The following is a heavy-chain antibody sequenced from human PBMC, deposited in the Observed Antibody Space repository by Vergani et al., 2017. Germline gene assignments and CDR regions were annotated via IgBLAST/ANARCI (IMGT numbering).Heavy chain of an antibody. Sequence: QLQLQESGPGLVKPSETLSLTCTVSGGSISSSSYYWGWIRQPPGKGLEWIGSIYYSGSTYYNPSLKSRVTISVDTSKNQFSLKLSSVTAADTAVYYCARVDYGGIYYYYYYMDVWGKGTTVTVSS. CDR3: ARVDYGGIYYYYYYMDV. D-gene: IGHD4-23*01. J-gene: IGHJ6*03. CDR1: GGSISSSSYY. V-gene: IGHV4-39*07. CDR2: IYYSGST.